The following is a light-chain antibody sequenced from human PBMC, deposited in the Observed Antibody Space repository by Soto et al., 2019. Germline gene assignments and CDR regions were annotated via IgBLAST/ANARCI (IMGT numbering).Light chain of an antibody. CDR1: SSDVGGYKY. V-gene: IGLV2-14*01. J-gene: IGLJ3*02. Sequence: QSVLTQPASVSGSPGQSITISCTGTSSDVGGYKYVSWYQQHPGKAPKVMIYEVSNRPSGVSNRFSGSKSGNTASLTISGLQAEDEADYYCSSYTGSDTWVFGGGTKLTVL. CDR3: SSYTGSDTWV. CDR2: EVS.